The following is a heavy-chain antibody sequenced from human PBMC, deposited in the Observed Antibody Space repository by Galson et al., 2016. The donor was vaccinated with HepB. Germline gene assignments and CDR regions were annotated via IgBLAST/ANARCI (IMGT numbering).Heavy chain of an antibody. Sequence: SVKVSCKASGYTFTSYDISWVRKAPGQGLEWMAWISTKNGNTNYARKVQGRVTVTKDTSTNTAYMELRSLRSDDTAMYFCVRGPPGGLGQWGQGTLVTVSS. D-gene: IGHD5-12*01. CDR1: GYTFTSYD. V-gene: IGHV1-18*04. J-gene: IGHJ4*02. CDR3: VRGPPGGLGQ. CDR2: ISTKNGNT.